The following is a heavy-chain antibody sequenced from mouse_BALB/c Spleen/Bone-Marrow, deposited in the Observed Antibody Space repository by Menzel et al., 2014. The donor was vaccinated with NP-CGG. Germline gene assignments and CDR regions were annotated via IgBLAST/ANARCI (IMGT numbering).Heavy chain of an antibody. D-gene: IGHD2-4*01. CDR3: ARDDSWGFAY. Sequence: EQGLEWIGRIDPANGNTKYDPKFQGKATITADTSSNTAYLQLSSLTSEDTAVYYCARDDSWGFAYWGQGTLVTVSA. CDR2: IDPANGNT. J-gene: IGHJ3*01. V-gene: IGHV14-3*02.